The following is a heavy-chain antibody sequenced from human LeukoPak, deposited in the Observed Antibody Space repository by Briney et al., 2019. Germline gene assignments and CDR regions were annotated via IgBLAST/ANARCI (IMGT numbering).Heavy chain of an antibody. CDR1: GGSLSGYY. CDR2: INQSGST. J-gene: IGHJ5*02. Sequence: PSETLSLTCAVNGGSLSGYYWSWTRQPPGKGLEWIGEINQSGSTNYNPSLKSRVTISVDTSKRQFSLKLSSVTAADTAVYYCASQQLDNWFDPWGRGTLVTVSS. V-gene: IGHV4-34*01. CDR3: ASQQLDNWFDP. D-gene: IGHD6-13*01.